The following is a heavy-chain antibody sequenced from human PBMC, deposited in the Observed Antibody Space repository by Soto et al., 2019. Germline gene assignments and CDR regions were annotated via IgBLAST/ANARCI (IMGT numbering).Heavy chain of an antibody. CDR1: GFTFSSYA. Sequence: GGSLRLSCAASGFTFSSYAMSWVRQAPGKGLGWVSAISGSGGSTYYADSVKGRFTISRDNSKNTLYLQMISLRAEDTAVYYCAKTNNRIQLFDYWGPGTLVTVSS. CDR3: AKTNNRIQLFDY. J-gene: IGHJ4*02. CDR2: ISGSGGST. D-gene: IGHD5-18*01. V-gene: IGHV3-23*01.